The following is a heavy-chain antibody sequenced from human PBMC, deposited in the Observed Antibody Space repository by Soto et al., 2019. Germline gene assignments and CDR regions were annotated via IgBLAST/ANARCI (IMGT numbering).Heavy chain of an antibody. J-gene: IGHJ5*02. Sequence: ASVKVSCKASGYTFTSYYVHWVRQAPGQGLEWMGIINPSGGSTSYAQKFQGRVTMTRDTSTSTVYLQWSSLKASDTAMYYCASLGGVGAVNWFGPWGQGTLVTVSS. V-gene: IGHV1-46*01. D-gene: IGHD1-26*01. CDR2: INPSGGST. CDR3: ASLGGVGAVNWFGP. CDR1: GYTFTSYY.